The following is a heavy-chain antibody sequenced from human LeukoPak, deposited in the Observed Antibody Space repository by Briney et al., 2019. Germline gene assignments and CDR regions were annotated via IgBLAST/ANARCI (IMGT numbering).Heavy chain of an antibody. CDR1: GFTFSSYS. CDR3: ATYSTRNAREFQS. Sequence: GGSLRLSCAASGFTFSSYSMNWVRQAPGKGLEWVSYINSSSSTIYYADSVKGRFTISRDNAKNSLYLQMNSLRVEDTAVYYCATYSTRNAREFQSWGQGTLVTVSS. V-gene: IGHV3-48*04. CDR2: INSSSSTI. D-gene: IGHD4-11*01. J-gene: IGHJ1*01.